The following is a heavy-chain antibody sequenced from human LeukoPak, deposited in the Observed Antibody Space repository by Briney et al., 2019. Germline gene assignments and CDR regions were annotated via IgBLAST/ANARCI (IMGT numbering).Heavy chain of an antibody. V-gene: IGHV3-21*01. CDR3: AREPPNPGRTTGATGAFDI. D-gene: IGHD4-17*01. CDR1: GFTFSSYS. CDR2: ISSSSYI. Sequence: PGGSLGLSCAASGFTFSSYSMNWVRQAPGKGLEWVSSISSSSYIYYADSVKGRFAISRDNAKNSLYLQMNSLRAEDTAVYYCAREPPNPGRTTGATGAFDIWGQGTMVTVSS. J-gene: IGHJ3*02.